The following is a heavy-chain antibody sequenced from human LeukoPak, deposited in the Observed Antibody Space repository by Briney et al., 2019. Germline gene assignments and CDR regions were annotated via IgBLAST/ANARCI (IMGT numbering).Heavy chain of an antibody. D-gene: IGHD6-13*01. CDR1: GYTFTSYG. Sequence: ASVKVSCKASGYTFTSYGISWVRQAPGQGLEWMGWISAYNGNTNYAQKLQGRVTMTTDTSTSTAYMELRSLRSDDTAVYYCARGIAVAGRPYYFDYWGQGTLVTVSS. V-gene: IGHV1-18*01. CDR2: ISAYNGNT. J-gene: IGHJ4*02. CDR3: ARGIAVAGRPYYFDY.